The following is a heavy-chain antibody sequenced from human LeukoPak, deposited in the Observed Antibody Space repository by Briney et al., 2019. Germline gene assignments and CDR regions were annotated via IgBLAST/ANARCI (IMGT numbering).Heavy chain of an antibody. D-gene: IGHD3-22*01. Sequence: GRSLRLSCAASGFSFRNYGMHWVRHVPGKGLEWVAELSYDGSDEYYADSVKGRFTISRDNSKNTLYLQMNSLRAEDTAVYYCAREESPYYYDSSGYYYFDYWGQGTLVTVSS. J-gene: IGHJ4*02. CDR3: AREESPYYYDSSGYYYFDY. V-gene: IGHV3-30*03. CDR1: GFSFRNYG. CDR2: LSYDGSDE.